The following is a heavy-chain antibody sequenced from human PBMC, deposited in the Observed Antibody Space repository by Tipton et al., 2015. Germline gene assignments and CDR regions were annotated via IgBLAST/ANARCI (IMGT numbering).Heavy chain of an antibody. D-gene: IGHD4-23*01. CDR3: ARARGRHGGLFDY. Sequence: TLSLTCTVSSDSINKYYWSWIRQPPGKELQWIGYIQYSGGTNYNPSLESRVSMSVDTSKTQFSLKMSSVTASDTAVYYCARARGRHGGLFDYWGRGTLVTVSP. CDR2: IQYSGGT. V-gene: IGHV4-59*01. CDR1: SDSINKYY. J-gene: IGHJ4*02.